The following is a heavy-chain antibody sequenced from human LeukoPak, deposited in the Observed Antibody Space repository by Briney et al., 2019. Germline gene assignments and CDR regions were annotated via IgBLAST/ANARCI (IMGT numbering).Heavy chain of an antibody. D-gene: IGHD2-2*02. V-gene: IGHV3-21*01. CDR2: ISSSSSYI. J-gene: IGHJ4*02. CDR1: GFTFSSYS. CDR3: TRDRSRYCSSTSCYIGLDY. Sequence: GGSLRLSCAAPGFTFSSYSMNWVRQAPGKGLEWVSSISSSSSYIYYADSVKGGFTISRDNAKNSLYLQMNSLRAEDTAVYYCTRDRSRYCSSTSCYIGLDYWGQGTLVTVSS.